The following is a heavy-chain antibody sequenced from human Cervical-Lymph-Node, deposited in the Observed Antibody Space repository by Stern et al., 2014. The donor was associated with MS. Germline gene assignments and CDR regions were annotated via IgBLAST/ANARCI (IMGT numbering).Heavy chain of an antibody. CDR2: LNDRGKS. D-gene: IGHD2/OR15-2a*01. CDR1: GGPFIGYS. J-gene: IGHJ4*02. CDR3: ARIPYYFVGFDY. Sequence: QVQLQQWGAGLLKPSEPLSLTCGISGGPFIGYSWPWVRQAPGKGLEWSGELNDRGKSQYTPALKSRSTLSGDTTRNQFSLTLASVTAADTAVYYCARIPYYFVGFDYWGQGTLVTVSS. V-gene: IGHV4-34*01.